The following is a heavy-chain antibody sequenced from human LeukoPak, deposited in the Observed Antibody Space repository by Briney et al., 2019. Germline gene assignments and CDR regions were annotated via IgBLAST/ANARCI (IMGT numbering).Heavy chain of an antibody. Sequence: SQTLSLTCAISGDSVSSNSAAWNWIRQSPSRGLEWLGRTYYRSKWYNDYAVSVKSRITINPDTSKNQFSLQLNSVTPEDTAVYYCARLGVEWELPDELDYYYGMDVWGQGTTVTVSS. J-gene: IGHJ6*02. D-gene: IGHD1-26*01. CDR1: GDSVSSNSAA. V-gene: IGHV6-1*01. CDR3: ARLGVEWELPDELDYYYGMDV. CDR2: TYYRSKWYN.